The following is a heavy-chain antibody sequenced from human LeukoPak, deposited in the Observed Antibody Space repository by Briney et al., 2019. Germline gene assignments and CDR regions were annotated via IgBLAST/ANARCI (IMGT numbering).Heavy chain of an antibody. CDR1: GFTSSGYA. CDR2: ISGSGGST. Sequence: GGSLRLSCAASGFTSSGYAMNWVRQAPGKGLEWVSAISGSGGSTYYADSVKGRFTISRDNSKNTLYLQMDSLRAEDTAVYYCAKGDFWNGLGEYFLYWGQGVLVTVSS. J-gene: IGHJ1*01. CDR3: AKGDFWNGLGEYFLY. V-gene: IGHV3-23*01. D-gene: IGHD3-3*01.